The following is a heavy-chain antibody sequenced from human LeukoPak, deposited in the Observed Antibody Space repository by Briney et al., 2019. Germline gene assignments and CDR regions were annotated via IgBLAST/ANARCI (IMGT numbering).Heavy chain of an antibody. V-gene: IGHV4-39*07. D-gene: IGHD3-10*01. CDR3: ARASRGHDY. Sequence: SETLSLTCTVSGGSISTNSYYWGWIRQPPGKGLKWIGSIYYSGSTYYNPSLRSRVTISVNTSKNQFSLKLTSVTAADTAVYYCARASRGHDYWGQGTLVTVSS. CDR1: GGSISTNSYY. J-gene: IGHJ4*02. CDR2: IYYSGST.